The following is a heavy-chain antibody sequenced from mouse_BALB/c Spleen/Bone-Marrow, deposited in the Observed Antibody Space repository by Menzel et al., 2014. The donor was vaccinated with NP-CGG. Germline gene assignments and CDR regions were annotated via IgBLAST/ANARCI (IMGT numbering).Heavy chain of an antibody. CDR2: INPDSSTI. Sequence: EVKLMESGGGLVQPGGSLKLSCAASGFDFTRYWMSWVRQTPGKGLEWIGEINPDSSTINYTASLKDNVILSRDNAKNTVYLQMSKVRSEDPALYYCARLGYCGAMDYWGQGTSITVSS. CDR3: ARLGYCGAMDY. D-gene: IGHD2-14*01. V-gene: IGHV4-1*02. CDR1: GFDFTRYW. J-gene: IGHJ4*01.